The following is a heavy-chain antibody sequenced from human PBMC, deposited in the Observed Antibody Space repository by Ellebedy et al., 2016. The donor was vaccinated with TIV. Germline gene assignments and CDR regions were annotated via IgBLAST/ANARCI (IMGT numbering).Heavy chain of an antibody. V-gene: IGHV1-3*01. CDR3: ARETHYYDSRSDYPWGS. D-gene: IGHD3-22*01. J-gene: IGHJ5*02. CDR1: AYTFTTYT. Sequence: ASAKVSCXASAYTFTTYTMHWVRQAPGHSLEWMGWINAGNANTEYSQKFQGRVTITRDTSASTAYMELSSLRSEDTAVYYCARETHYYDSRSDYPWGSWGQGTLVTVSS. CDR2: INAGNANT.